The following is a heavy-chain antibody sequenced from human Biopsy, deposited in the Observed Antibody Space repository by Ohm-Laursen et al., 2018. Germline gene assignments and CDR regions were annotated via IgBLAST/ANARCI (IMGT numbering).Heavy chain of an antibody. CDR2: VYYTGST. CDR1: GDSISSYY. D-gene: IGHD3-22*01. CDR3: ARDRGYYSDRTVPGYFDL. V-gene: IGHV4-59*01. Sequence: SETLSLTCAVSGDSISSYYWSWIRQPPGQGLEWLGYVYYTGSTDYNPSLQSRVTISVDTSKNHFSLRLRSVTPADTAIYYCARDRGYYSDRTVPGYFDLWGRGTLVTVSS. J-gene: IGHJ2*01.